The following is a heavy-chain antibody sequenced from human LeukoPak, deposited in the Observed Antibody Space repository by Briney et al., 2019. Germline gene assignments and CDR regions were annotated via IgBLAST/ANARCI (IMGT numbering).Heavy chain of an antibody. V-gene: IGHV3-48*02. Sequence: GGSLRLSCAASGFTFSSYAMSWVRQAPGKGLEWVSYISSSSSTIYYADSVKGRFTISRDNAKNSLYLQMNSLRDEDTAVYYCARDRDRYCSSTSCYYFDYWGQGTLVTVSS. J-gene: IGHJ4*02. CDR1: GFTFSSYA. CDR2: ISSSSSTI. CDR3: ARDRDRYCSSTSCYYFDY. D-gene: IGHD2-2*01.